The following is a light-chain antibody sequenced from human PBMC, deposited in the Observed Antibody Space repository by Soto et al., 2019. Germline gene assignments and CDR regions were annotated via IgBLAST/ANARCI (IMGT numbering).Light chain of an antibody. CDR1: SSDVGGYNY. CDR2: DVS. Sequence: QSVLTQPASVSGSPGQSITISCTGTSSDVGGYNYVSWYQQHPGKAPKLMIYDVSNRPSGVSNRFSGSKSGNTASLTISGLQAEDEGDYYCNSYTSSSTLYVFGTGTKVTVL. CDR3: NSYTSSSTLYV. V-gene: IGLV2-14*01. J-gene: IGLJ1*01.